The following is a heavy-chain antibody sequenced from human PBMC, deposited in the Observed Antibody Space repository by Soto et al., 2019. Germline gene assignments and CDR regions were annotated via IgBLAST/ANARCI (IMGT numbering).Heavy chain of an antibody. V-gene: IGHV1-8*01. D-gene: IGHD3-9*01. J-gene: IGHJ4*02. CDR3: ARGPGPEGILDY. CDR2: MNPNSGNT. Sequence: VASVKVSCKASGYTFTSYDINWVRQATGQGLEWMGWMNPNSGNTGYAQKFQGRVTMTRNTSISTAYMELSSLRSEDTAVYYCARGPGPEGILDYWGQGTLVTVSS. CDR1: GYTFTSYD.